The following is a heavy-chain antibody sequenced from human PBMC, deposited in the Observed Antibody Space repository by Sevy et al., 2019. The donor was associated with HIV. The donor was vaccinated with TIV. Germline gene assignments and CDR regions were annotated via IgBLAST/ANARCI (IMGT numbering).Heavy chain of an antibody. CDR3: ARDHCTDGVCFRSGYFDY. V-gene: IGHV3-30*04. CDR2: ISFDGRNE. D-gene: IGHD2-8*01. CDR1: GFTFGNHA. J-gene: IGHJ4*01. Sequence: GGSLRLSCAASGFTFGNHAIHWVRQAPGKGLERVAIISFDGRNEHYAGSVKGRFTISRDNSKKTVYLQMTNLRSEDAAVYYCARDHCTDGVCFRSGYFDYWRQGTLVTVSS.